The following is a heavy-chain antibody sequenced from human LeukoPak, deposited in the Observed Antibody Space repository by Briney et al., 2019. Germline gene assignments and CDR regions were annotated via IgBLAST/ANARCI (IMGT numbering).Heavy chain of an antibody. CDR2: INHSGST. V-gene: IGHV4-39*07. CDR3: ARVRSSWYLVSGTTPYYYMDV. J-gene: IGHJ6*03. D-gene: IGHD6-13*01. Sequence: PSETLSLTCTVSGGSISSGSYYWSWIRQPPGKGLEWIGEINHSGSTNYNPSLKSRVTISVDTSKNQFSLKLSSVTAADTAVYYCARVRSSWYLVSGTTPYYYMDVWGKGTTVTVSS. CDR1: GGSISSGSYY.